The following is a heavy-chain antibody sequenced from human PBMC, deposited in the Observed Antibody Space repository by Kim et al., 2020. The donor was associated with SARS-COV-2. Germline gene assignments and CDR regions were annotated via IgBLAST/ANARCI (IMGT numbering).Heavy chain of an antibody. D-gene: IGHD6-19*01. Sequence: YADSVGGRFTISRDNSKNTLYLQMNTLRAEDTAVYFCSRKYSSGWYFDYWGQGTLVTVSS. V-gene: IGHV3-30*02. J-gene: IGHJ4*02. CDR3: SRKYSSGWYFDY.